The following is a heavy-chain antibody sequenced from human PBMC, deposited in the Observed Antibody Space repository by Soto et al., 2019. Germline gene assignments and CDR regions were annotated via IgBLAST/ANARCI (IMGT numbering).Heavy chain of an antibody. D-gene: IGHD3-10*01. V-gene: IGHV3-23*01. CDR1: GFTFSSYA. Sequence: GGSLRLSCAASGFTFSSYAMSWVRQAPGKGLEWVSAISGSGGSTYYADSVKGRFTISRDNSKNTLYLQMNSLRAEDTAVYYCAKDRLIWYSPGGDYMDVWGKGTTVTVSS. CDR2: ISGSGGST. CDR3: AKDRLIWYSPGGDYMDV. J-gene: IGHJ6*03.